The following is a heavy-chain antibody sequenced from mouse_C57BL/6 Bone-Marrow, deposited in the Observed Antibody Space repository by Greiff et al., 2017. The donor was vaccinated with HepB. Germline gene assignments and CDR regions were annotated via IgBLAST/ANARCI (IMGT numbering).Heavy chain of an antibody. V-gene: IGHV1-72*01. Sequence: VQLQQSGAELVKPGASVKLSCKASGYTFTSYWMDWVKQRPGRGLEWIGSIDPEGGGTNYNEKFKGKATLTADKSSSTAYLQLSSLTSEDSAVYYCAGCPVVATRDWGQGTTLTVSA. CDR2: IDPEGGGT. D-gene: IGHD1-1*01. CDR1: GYTFTSYW. J-gene: IGHJ2*01. CDR3: AGCPVVATRD.